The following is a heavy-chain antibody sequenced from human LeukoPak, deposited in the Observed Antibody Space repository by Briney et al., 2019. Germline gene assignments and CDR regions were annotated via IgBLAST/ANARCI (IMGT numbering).Heavy chain of an antibody. CDR3: AKDGGGTIFGMVIILHYMDV. D-gene: IGHD3-3*01. J-gene: IGHJ6*03. Sequence: GGSLRLSCAASGFTFSSYGMHWVRQAPGKGLEWVAFIRYDGSNKYYADSVKGRFTISRDNSKNTLYLQMNSLRAEDTAVYSCAKDGGGTIFGMVIILHYMDVWGKGTTVTVSS. CDR1: GFTFSSYG. V-gene: IGHV3-30*02. CDR2: IRYDGSNK.